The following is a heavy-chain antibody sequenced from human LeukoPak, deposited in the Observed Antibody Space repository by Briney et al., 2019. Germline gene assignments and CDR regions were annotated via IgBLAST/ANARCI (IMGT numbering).Heavy chain of an antibody. Sequence: GGSLTLSCAASGFTFSSYAMSWVRQAPGKGLEWASAISGSGGSTYYADSVKGRFTISRDNSKNTLYLQMNSLRAEDTAVYYCAKGPSTRYGGSTIDDWGQGTLVTVSS. CDR2: ISGSGGST. V-gene: IGHV3-23*01. D-gene: IGHD4-23*01. J-gene: IGHJ4*02. CDR3: AKGPSTRYGGSTIDD. CDR1: GFTFSSYA.